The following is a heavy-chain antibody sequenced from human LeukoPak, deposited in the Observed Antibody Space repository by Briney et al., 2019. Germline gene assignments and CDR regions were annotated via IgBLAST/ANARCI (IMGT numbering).Heavy chain of an antibody. D-gene: IGHD3-10*01. V-gene: IGHV3-74*01. J-gene: IGHJ5*02. CDR1: GFTFSRFW. CDR3: AGNYYGPNDWFDP. Sequence: GGSLRLSCEASGFTFSRFWMHWVRQAPGKGLVWVSLISSDGTTTNYADSVKGRFTISRDNAKSTLYLQMNSLRAEDTAVYHCAGNYYGPNDWFDPWGQGTLVTVSS. CDR2: ISSDGTTT.